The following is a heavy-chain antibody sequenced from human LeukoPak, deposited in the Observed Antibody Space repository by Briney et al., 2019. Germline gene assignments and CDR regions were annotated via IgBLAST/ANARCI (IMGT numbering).Heavy chain of an antibody. CDR1: GCTFSSYA. CDR3: ARDVDCSGGSCYSSYMDV. CDR2: ISYDGSNK. D-gene: IGHD2-15*01. Sequence: GGSLRLSCAASGCTFSSYAMHWVRQAPGKGLEWVAVISYDGSNKYYADSVKGRFTISRDNSKNTLYLQMNSLRAEDTAVYYCARDVDCSGGSCYSSYMDVWGKGTTVTVSS. V-gene: IGHV3-30*04. J-gene: IGHJ6*03.